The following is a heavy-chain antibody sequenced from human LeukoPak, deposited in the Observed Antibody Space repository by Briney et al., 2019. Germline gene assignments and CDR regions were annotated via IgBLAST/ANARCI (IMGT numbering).Heavy chain of an antibody. CDR2: IYHSGST. V-gene: IGHV4-30-2*01. CDR1: GGSISSGGYY. J-gene: IGHJ4*02. Sequence: NPSETLSLTCTVSGGSISSGGYYWSWIRQPPGKGLEWIGYIYHSGSTYYNPSLKSRVTISVDRSKNQFSLKLSSVTAADTAVYYCARVSDSSGYYFDYWGQGTLFTVSS. CDR3: ARVSDSSGYYFDY. D-gene: IGHD3-22*01.